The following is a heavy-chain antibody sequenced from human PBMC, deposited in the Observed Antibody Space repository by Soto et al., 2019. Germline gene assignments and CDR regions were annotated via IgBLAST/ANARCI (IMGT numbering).Heavy chain of an antibody. CDR1: GYTFTSYA. D-gene: IGHD3-3*01. Sequence: QVPLVQSGAEVKKPGASVKVSCKASGYTFTSYAMHWVRQAPGQRLEWMGWINAGNGNTKYSQKFQGRVTITRDTSASTAYMELSSLRSEDTAVYYCARGVAIFGVVIPTLYFDYWGQGTLVTVSS. V-gene: IGHV1-3*01. J-gene: IGHJ4*02. CDR3: ARGVAIFGVVIPTLYFDY. CDR2: INAGNGNT.